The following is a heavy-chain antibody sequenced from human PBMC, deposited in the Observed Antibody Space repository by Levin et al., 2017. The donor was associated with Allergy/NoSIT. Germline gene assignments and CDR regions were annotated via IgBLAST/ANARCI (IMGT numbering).Heavy chain of an antibody. CDR3: TTLKQEAGRY. CDR2: IKTKTDGGTT. V-gene: IGHV3-15*01. Sequence: PGGSLRLSCAASGFSFRNTYMNWVRQAPGKGLEWVGRIKTKTDGGTTDYAASVKDRFTISRDDSKSTLSLQMNGLKSEDTAVYYCTTLKQEAGRYWGQGTQVTVSS. J-gene: IGHJ4*02. CDR1: GFSFRNTY. D-gene: IGHD1/OR15-1a*01.